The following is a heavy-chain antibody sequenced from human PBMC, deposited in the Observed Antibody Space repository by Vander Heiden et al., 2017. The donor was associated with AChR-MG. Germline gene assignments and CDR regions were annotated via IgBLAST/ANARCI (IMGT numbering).Heavy chain of an antibody. D-gene: IGHD3-3*01. V-gene: IGHV1-18*01. CDR2: ISAYHGNT. Sequence: QVQLVQSGAEVKNPGASVKVSCKASGYTFTSYGISWVRPAPGQGLEWMGWISAYHGNTNHAQKLQGRVTMTTDTSTSTAYMELRSLRSDETAVYYCARTIFGVFTPKTPDYGMHVWGQGTTVTVSS. CDR1: GYTFTSYG. J-gene: IGHJ6*02. CDR3: ARTIFGVFTPKTPDYGMHV.